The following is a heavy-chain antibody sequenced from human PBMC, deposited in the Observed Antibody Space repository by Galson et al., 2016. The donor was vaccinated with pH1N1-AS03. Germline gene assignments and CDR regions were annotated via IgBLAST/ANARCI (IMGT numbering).Heavy chain of an antibody. Sequence: PALVKPTQTLTLTCTFSGFSLSTSGEGVGWIRQPPGKALEWLTLIHWDDVKRYSPSLRTRLTITKDTPKNQVVLTMTNMDPVDTATYFCVHRRRTITVASVFDDWGQGALVTVSS. J-gene: IGHJ4*02. CDR2: IHWDDVK. CDR1: GFSLSTSGEG. CDR3: VHRRRTITVASVFDD. V-gene: IGHV2-5*02. D-gene: IGHD5-12*01.